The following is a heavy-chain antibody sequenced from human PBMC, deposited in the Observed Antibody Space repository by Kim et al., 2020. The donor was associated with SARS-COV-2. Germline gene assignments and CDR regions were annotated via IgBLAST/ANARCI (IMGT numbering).Heavy chain of an antibody. J-gene: IGHJ4*02. V-gene: IGHV5-51*01. D-gene: IGHD6-13*01. CDR3: ARRTPSAAGRNFDF. CDR1: GYSFADYW. CDR2: FYPDDSDT. Sequence: GESLKISRKGSGYSFADYWIGWVRQMPGKGLEWMGIFYPDDSDTKYSPSFQGRVTFSADKSTATAYLQWNSLEASDTAMYYCARRTPSAAGRNFDFWGQG.